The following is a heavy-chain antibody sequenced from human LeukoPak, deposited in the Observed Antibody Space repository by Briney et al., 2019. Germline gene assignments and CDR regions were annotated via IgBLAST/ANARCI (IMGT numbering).Heavy chain of an antibody. CDR1: GGSISPYY. CDR3: ARELTSTVSGYAYFDY. J-gene: IGHJ4*02. V-gene: IGHV4-59*01. D-gene: IGHD5-12*01. Sequence: PSETLSLTCTVSGGSISPYYWTWIRQPPGKGLEWIGYIYYSGHTNYSPSLKSRVTISVDTSKNQFSLKPSSVTAADTAVYYCARELTSTVSGYAYFDYWGQGTLVTVSS. CDR2: IYYSGHT.